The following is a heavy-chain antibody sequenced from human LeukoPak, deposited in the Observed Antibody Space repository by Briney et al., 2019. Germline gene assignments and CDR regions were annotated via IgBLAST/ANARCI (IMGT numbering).Heavy chain of an antibody. J-gene: IGHJ4*02. CDR3: ARGDWEPFWY. D-gene: IGHD1-26*01. CDR1: GYTFTHYG. V-gene: IGHV1-18*01. CDR2: ISGDKGNT. Sequence: ASVKVSCKGLGYTFTHYGITWVRQAPGQGLEWLGWISGDKGNTNYAQKVQGRVTMTTDTSTSTAYMELRSLRPEDTAVYLCARGDWEPFWYWGQGTLVTVSS.